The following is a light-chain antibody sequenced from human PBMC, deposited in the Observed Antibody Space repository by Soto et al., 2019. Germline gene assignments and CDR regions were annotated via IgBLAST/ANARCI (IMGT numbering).Light chain of an antibody. CDR2: GAS. V-gene: IGKV3-20*01. CDR1: QKISSTV. J-gene: IGKJ1*01. Sequence: EIVLTQSPGILSLSPGERASLSFRASQKISSTVLAWYQQKPGQAPRLLIYGASSRTTGIPARFSGSGSGTDFTLTISRLEPEDFAVYYCQHYGYPQWTFGQGTKVDIK. CDR3: QHYGYPQWT.